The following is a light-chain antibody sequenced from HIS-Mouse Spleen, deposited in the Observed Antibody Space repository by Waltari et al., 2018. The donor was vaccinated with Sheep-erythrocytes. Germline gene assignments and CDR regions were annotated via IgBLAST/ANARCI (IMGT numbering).Light chain of an antibody. V-gene: IGLV2-11*01. CDR2: DVS. CDR1: RSSVWGFTS. J-gene: IGLJ1*01. Sequence: QSPLTQPRSVSGSPGHSVPIYSTGTRSSVWGFTSVSRYQQHPGNAPKLMIYDVSQRPSGVPDRFSGSKSGNTASLTISGLQAEDEADYYCCSYAGSYNHVFATGTKVTVL. CDR3: CSYAGSYNHV.